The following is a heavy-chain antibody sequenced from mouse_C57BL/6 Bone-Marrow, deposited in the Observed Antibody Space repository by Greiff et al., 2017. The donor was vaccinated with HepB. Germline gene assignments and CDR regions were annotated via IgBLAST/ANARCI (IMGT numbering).Heavy chain of an antibody. CDR3: AITTVVATY. Sequence: EVQLVESGGDLVKPGGSLKLSCAASGFTFSSYGMSWVRQTPDKRLEWVATISSGGSYTYYPDSVKGRFTISRDNAKNTLYLQMSSLKSEDTAMYYCAITTVVATYWGQGTLVTVSA. V-gene: IGHV5-6*01. J-gene: IGHJ3*01. D-gene: IGHD1-1*01. CDR1: GFTFSSYG. CDR2: ISSGGSYT.